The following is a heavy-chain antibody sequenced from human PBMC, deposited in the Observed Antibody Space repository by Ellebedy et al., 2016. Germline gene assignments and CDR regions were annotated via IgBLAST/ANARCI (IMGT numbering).Heavy chain of an antibody. J-gene: IGHJ4*02. CDR2: IFSDGNT. Sequence: GESLKISCAASGFTVSTNYMKWVRQAPGKGLEWVSAIFSDGNTYYADSVKGRFTISRDNSKNSLYLQMNSLRAEDTAVYYCARGSDTLDNWGQGTLVTVSS. V-gene: IGHV3-53*01. CDR1: GFTVSTNY. CDR3: ARGSDTLDN.